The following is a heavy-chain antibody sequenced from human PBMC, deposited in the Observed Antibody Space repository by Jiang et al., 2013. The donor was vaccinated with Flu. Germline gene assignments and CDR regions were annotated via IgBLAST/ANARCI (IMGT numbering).Heavy chain of an antibody. V-gene: IGHV4-30-4*01. CDR1: GGSISSGDYY. CDR2: IYYSGST. Sequence: GSGLVKPSQTLSLTCTVSGGSISSGDYYWSWIRQPPGKGLEWIGYIYYSGSTYYNPSLKSRVTISVDTSKNQFSLKLSSVTAADTAVYYCARTRDYGDYVYYFDYWGQGTLVTV. D-gene: IGHD4-17*01. J-gene: IGHJ4*02. CDR3: ARTRDYGDYVYYFDY.